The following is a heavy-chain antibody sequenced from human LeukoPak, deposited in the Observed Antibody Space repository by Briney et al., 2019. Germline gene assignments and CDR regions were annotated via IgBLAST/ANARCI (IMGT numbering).Heavy chain of an antibody. J-gene: IGHJ4*02. CDR1: LYTFSSYA. CDR2: ISYDGSNK. D-gene: IGHD5-18*01. V-gene: IGHV3-30-3*01. CDR3: ARTVDAAMYN. Sequence: PGRSLMLSCWVSLYTFSSYAVQWVPRARARGVGWLAVISYDGSNKYHADSAKGRFTLSRDHSKNTLYLQMTSLRAEDTAVYYCARTVDAAMYNWGQGTLVTVSS.